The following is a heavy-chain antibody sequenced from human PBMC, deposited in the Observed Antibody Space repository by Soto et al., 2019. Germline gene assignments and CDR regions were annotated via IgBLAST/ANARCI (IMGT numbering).Heavy chain of an antibody. Sequence: ASVKVSCKVSGYTLTELSMHWVRQAPGKGLERMVGFDPEDGETIYAQKFQGRVTMTEDTSTDTAYMELSNLRSEDTAVYYCATGRGDSSWYYFDYWGQGTLVTVSS. V-gene: IGHV1-24*01. J-gene: IGHJ4*02. D-gene: IGHD6-13*01. CDR2: FDPEDGET. CDR1: GYTLTELS. CDR3: ATGRGDSSWYYFDY.